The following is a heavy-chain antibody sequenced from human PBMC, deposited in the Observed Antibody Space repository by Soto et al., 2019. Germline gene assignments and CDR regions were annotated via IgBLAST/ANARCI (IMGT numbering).Heavy chain of an antibody. CDR2: INHSGST. CDR3: ARAEGYCSGGSCHSSPFDY. J-gene: IGHJ4*02. V-gene: IGHV4-34*01. CDR1: GGSFSGYY. Sequence: LSLTCAVYGGSFSGYYWSWIRQPPGKGLEWIGEINHSGSTNYNPSLKSRVTISVDTSKNQFSLKLSSVTAADTAVYYCARAEGYCSGGSCHSSPFDYWGQGTLVTVSS. D-gene: IGHD2-15*01.